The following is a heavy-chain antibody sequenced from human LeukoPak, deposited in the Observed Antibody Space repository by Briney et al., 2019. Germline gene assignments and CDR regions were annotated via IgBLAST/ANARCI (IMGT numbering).Heavy chain of an antibody. CDR2: IYYSGST. Sequence: PSETLSLTCTVSGGSISSYYWSWLRQPPGKGLEWIGYIYYSGSTNYNPSLKSRVTISVDTSKNQFSLKLSSVTAADTAVYYCARMYYYDSSGYYRDYYYGMDVWGQGTTVTVSS. J-gene: IGHJ6*02. CDR3: ARMYYYDSSGYYRDYYYGMDV. D-gene: IGHD3-22*01. CDR1: GGSISSYY. V-gene: IGHV4-59*01.